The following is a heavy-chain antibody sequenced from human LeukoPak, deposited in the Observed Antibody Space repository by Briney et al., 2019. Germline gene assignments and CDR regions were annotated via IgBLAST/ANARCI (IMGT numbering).Heavy chain of an antibody. J-gene: IGHJ5*02. V-gene: IGHV3-23*01. Sequence: PGGSLRLSCAASGFTFSSYAMSWVRQAPGKGLEWVSAISGTGGRTYYADSVKGRFTISRDDSKNTLYLQMNSLRAEDTAVYYCAKELASSGWFDPWGQGTLVAVSS. CDR1: GFTFSSYA. CDR2: ISGTGGRT. D-gene: IGHD6-19*01. CDR3: AKELASSGWFDP.